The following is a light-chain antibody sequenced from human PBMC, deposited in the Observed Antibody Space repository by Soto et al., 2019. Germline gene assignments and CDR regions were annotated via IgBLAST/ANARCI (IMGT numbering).Light chain of an antibody. J-gene: IGKJ5*01. CDR1: QSLLHSNGYNY. V-gene: IGKV2-28*01. CDR3: MQALQTPPT. Sequence: DLVMTQSPLSLPVTPGEPAAISCGSSQSLLHSNGYNYLDWYLQKPGQSPQLLIYLGSNRASGVPDRFSGSGSGTDFTLKISRVEAEDVGVYYCMQALQTPPTFGQGTRLEIK. CDR2: LGS.